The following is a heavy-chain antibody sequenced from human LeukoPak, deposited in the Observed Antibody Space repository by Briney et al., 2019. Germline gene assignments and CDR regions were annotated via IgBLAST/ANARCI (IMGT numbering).Heavy chain of an antibody. CDR3: AKTKGEMATILPIDY. CDR2: ISGDGGST. J-gene: IGHJ4*02. Sequence: GGSLRLSCAASGFTFDDYAMHWVRQAPGKGLEWVSLISGDGGSTYYADSVKGRFTISRDNSENSLYLQMNSLRTEDTALYYCAKTKGEMATILPIDYWGQGTLVTVSS. V-gene: IGHV3-43*02. CDR1: GFTFDDYA. D-gene: IGHD5-24*01.